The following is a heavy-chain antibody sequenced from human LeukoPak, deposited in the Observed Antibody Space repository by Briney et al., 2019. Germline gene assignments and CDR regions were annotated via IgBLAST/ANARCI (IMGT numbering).Heavy chain of an antibody. CDR3: ASLYGSGRKGYFDY. J-gene: IGHJ4*02. CDR2: IYSGGST. V-gene: IGHV3-53*04. CDR1: GFTVSSNY. Sequence: QAGGSLRLSCAASGFTVSSNYMSWVRQAPGKGLEWVSVIYSGGSTYDADFVKGRFTISRHNSKNTLYLQMNSLRAEDTAVYYCASLYGSGRKGYFDYWGQGTLVTVSS. D-gene: IGHD3-10*01.